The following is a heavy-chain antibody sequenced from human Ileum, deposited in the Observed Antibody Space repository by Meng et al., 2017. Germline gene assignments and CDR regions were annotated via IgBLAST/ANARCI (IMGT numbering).Heavy chain of an antibody. Sequence: QGQLEAPGPRPVASSGTLSLTGGVSSGFINSINWWSWVHKPPGNGLEWLGRSYHSGGTNNSPSLKSRVTISIHKSKNQCSLNLGSVTAADTAVYYCASDLAYAEVDNWGLGTLVTVSS. CDR3: ASDLAYAEVDN. J-gene: IGHJ4*02. CDR2: SYHSGGT. D-gene: IGHD2-21*01. V-gene: IGHV4-4*02. CDR1: SGFINSINW.